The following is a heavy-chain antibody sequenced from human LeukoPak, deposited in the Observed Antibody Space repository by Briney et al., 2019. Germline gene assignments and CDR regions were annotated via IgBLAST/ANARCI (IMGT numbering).Heavy chain of an antibody. V-gene: IGHV4-34*01. CDR1: GGSFSGYY. CDR2: INHSGST. CDR3: ARPLTGTFDY. J-gene: IGHJ4*02. D-gene: IGHD1-7*01. Sequence: PSESLPLTCAVYGGSFSGYYWSWIRQPPGKGLEWIGEINHSGSTNYNPSLKSRVTISVDTSKNQFSLKLSSVTAADTAVYYCARPLTGTFDYWGQGTLVTVSS.